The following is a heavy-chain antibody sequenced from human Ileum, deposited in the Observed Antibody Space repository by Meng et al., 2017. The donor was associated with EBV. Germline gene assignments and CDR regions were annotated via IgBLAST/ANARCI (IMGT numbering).Heavy chain of an antibody. J-gene: IGHJ4*02. Sequence: QVQLQQSAPGLVQPSQTLSLTCAISGDSVSTNSAAWTWIRQSPSRGLEWLGRTYYRSKWYNEYAVSVKSRITINADTSKNQFSLQLNSVTPEDTAVYYCARGARLAPFDYWGQGTLVTVSS. CDR1: GDSVSTNSAA. V-gene: IGHV6-1*01. CDR3: ARGARLAPFDY. CDR2: TYYRSKWYN. D-gene: IGHD6-19*01.